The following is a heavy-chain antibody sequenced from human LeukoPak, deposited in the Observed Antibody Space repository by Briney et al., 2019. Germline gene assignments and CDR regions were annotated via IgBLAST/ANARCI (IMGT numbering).Heavy chain of an antibody. J-gene: IGHJ3*02. CDR2: IIPIFGTA. Sequence: SVKVSCKASGGTFSSYAISWVRQAPGQGLEWMGGIIPIFGTANYAQKFQGRVTITADESTSTAYMELSSLRSEDTAVYYCARVHPRAGDAFDIWGQGTMVTVSS. CDR3: ARVHPRAGDAFDI. V-gene: IGHV1-69*13. CDR1: GGTFSSYA. D-gene: IGHD5-24*01.